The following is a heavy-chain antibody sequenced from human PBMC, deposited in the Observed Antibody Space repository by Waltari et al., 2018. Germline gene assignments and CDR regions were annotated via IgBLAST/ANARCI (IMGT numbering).Heavy chain of an antibody. Sequence: EVQLLESGGGLVQPGGSLRLSCAASGFTFSSYSMSWVRQAPGKGLEWVSAISGSGGSTYYADSVKGRFTISRDNSKNTLYLQMNSLRAEDTAVYYCAKDSALYRDSSYWGQGTLVTVSS. CDR1: GFTFSSYS. CDR3: AKDSALYRDSSY. J-gene: IGHJ4*02. D-gene: IGHD5-18*01. CDR2: ISGSGGST. V-gene: IGHV3-23*01.